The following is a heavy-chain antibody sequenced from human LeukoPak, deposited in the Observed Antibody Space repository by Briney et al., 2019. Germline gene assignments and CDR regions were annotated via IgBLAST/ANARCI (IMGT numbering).Heavy chain of an antibody. V-gene: IGHV4-34*01. CDR3: ERGHSSSWKT. J-gene: IGHJ5*02. CDR2: INHSGST. CDR1: GGSFSGYY. D-gene: IGHD6-13*01. Sequence: SETLSLTCAVYGGSFSGYYWSWIRQPPGKGLEWIGEINHSGSTNYNPSLKSRVTISVDTSKNQFSLKLSSVTAADTAVYYCERGHSSSWKTWGQGTLVTVSS.